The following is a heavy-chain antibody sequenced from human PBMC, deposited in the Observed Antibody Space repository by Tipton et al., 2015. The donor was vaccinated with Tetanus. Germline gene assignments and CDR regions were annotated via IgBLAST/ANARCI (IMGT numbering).Heavy chain of an antibody. V-gene: IGHV3-13*01. CDR3: VRDDSGRGLDY. CDR2: IGFRGNT. Sequence: SLRLSCAASGFDFRNYDMHWVRQAPGKGLEWVSLIGFRGNTHYADSVEGRFTISRDNSRNSLYLQMSSLRDDDTAMYYCVRDDSGRGLDYWGKGTLVTVSS. D-gene: IGHD3-10*01. CDR1: GFDFRNYD. J-gene: IGHJ4*02.